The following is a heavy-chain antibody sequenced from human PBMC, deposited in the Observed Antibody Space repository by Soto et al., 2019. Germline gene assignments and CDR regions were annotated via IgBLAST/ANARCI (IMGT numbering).Heavy chain of an antibody. Sequence: ASVKVSCKASGYTFTSYGISWVRQAPGQGLEWMGWISAYNGNTDYAQKLQGRVTMTTDTSTSTAYMELRSLRSDDTAVYYCVRDRVGYNYDFDHWGQGTLVTVSS. J-gene: IGHJ4*02. CDR3: VRDRVGYNYDFDH. V-gene: IGHV1-18*01. CDR2: ISAYNGNT. CDR1: GYTFTSYG. D-gene: IGHD5-18*01.